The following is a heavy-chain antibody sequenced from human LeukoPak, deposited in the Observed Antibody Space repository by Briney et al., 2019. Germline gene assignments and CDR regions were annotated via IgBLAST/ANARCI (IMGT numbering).Heavy chain of an antibody. CDR1: GFTVSGNY. CDR3: AAPLTVIPY. V-gene: IGHV3-66*01. D-gene: IGHD4-17*01. Sequence: GGSLRLSCAASGFTVSGNYMTWVRQVSGKGLEWASVIYSGGSTYYTDSVQGRFSISRDNSQNTLYPQMNSLRAEDTAVYYCAAPLTVIPYWGQGTLVTVSS. CDR2: IYSGGST. J-gene: IGHJ4*02.